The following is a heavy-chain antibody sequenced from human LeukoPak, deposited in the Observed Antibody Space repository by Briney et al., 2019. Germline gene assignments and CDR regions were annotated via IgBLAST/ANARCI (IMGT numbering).Heavy chain of an antibody. CDR1: GYTFTSYA. J-gene: IGHJ3*02. D-gene: IGHD5-12*01. Sequence: ASVKVSCKASGYTFTSYAMHWVRQAPGQRLEWMGWINAGNGNTKYSQEFQGRVTISRDTSASTAYMELSSLRSEDTAVYYCAKDGYLIGKYALPNDAFDIWGQGTMVTVSS. V-gene: IGHV1-3*03. CDR2: INAGNGNT. CDR3: AKDGYLIGKYALPNDAFDI.